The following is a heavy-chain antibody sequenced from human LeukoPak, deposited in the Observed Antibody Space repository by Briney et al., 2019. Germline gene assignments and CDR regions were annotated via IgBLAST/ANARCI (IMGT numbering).Heavy chain of an antibody. CDR1: GGTSSSYA. CDR3: ARDESPLGRWLVHGVY. J-gene: IGHJ4*02. Sequence: SVKVSCKASGGTSSSYAISWVRQAPGQGLEWMGGIIPIFGTANYAQKFQGRVTITADESTSTAYMELSSLRSEDTAVYYCARDESPLGRWLVHGVYWGQGTLVAVSS. V-gene: IGHV1-69*13. D-gene: IGHD6-19*01. CDR2: IIPIFGTA.